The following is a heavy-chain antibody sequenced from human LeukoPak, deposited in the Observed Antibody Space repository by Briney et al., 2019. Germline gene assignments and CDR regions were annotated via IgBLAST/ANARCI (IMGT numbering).Heavy chain of an antibody. V-gene: IGHV3-66*01. CDR1: GFTVSSNY. D-gene: IGHD7-27*01. CDR3: AREPTGDRVDYYYGMDV. J-gene: IGHJ6*02. CDR2: IYSGGST. Sequence: GGSLRLSCAASGFTVSSNYMSWVRQAPGKGLEWVSVIYSGGSTYYADSVKGRFTISRDNSKNTLYLQTNSLRAEDTAVYYCAREPTGDRVDYYYGMDVWGQGTTVTVSS.